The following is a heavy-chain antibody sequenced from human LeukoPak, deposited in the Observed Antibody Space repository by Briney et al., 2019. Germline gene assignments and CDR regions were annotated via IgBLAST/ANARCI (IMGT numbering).Heavy chain of an antibody. D-gene: IGHD3-9*01. CDR1: GFTFSSYW. Sequence: PGGSLRLSCAASGFTFSSYWMSWVRQAPGKGLEWVANIKQDGSEKYYVDSVKGRFTISRDNAKNTLYLQMNSLRAEDTAVYYCAKGIPLTVFDYWGQGTLVTASS. J-gene: IGHJ4*02. CDR3: AKGIPLTVFDY. V-gene: IGHV3-7*03. CDR2: IKQDGSEK.